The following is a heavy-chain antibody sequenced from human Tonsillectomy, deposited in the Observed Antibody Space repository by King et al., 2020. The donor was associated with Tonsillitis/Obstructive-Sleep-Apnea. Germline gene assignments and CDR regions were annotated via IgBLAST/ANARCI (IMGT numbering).Heavy chain of an antibody. Sequence: VQLVESGGGVVQPGRSLRLSCAASGFTFSSYAMHWVRQAPGKGLEWVAVISYDGSDEYYADSVKGRFTISRDKSKNTVYLQMNSLRAEDTAVYYCARDGGVEMATIENYFDYWGQGTLVTVSS. CDR2: ISYDGSDE. CDR1: GFTFSSYA. J-gene: IGHJ4*02. CDR3: ARDGGVEMATIENYFDY. D-gene: IGHD5-24*01. V-gene: IGHV3-30*04.